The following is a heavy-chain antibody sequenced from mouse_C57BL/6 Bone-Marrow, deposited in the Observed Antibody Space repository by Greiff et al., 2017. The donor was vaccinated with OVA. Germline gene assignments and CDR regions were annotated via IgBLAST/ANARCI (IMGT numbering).Heavy chain of an antibody. CDR2: IYPGDGDT. CDR3: APIYYGYVYYAMDY. V-gene: IGHV1-82*01. D-gene: IGHD2-2*01. CDR1: GYAFSSSW. Sequence: VQLQQSGPELVKPGASVKISCKASGYAFSSSWMNWVKQRPGKGLEWIGRIYPGDGDTNYNGKVKGKATLTADKSSSTAYMQLSSLTSEDSAVYFCAPIYYGYVYYAMDYWGQGTSVTVSS. J-gene: IGHJ4*01.